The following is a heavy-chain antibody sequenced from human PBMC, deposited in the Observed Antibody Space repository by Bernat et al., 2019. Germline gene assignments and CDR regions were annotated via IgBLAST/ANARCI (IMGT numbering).Heavy chain of an antibody. CDR3: AREYGMDV. CDR2: IWYGGSNK. V-gene: IGHV3-33*01. Sequence: QVQLVESGGGVVQPGRSLRLSCAASGFTFSSYGMHWVRQAPGKGLEWVAVIWYGGSNKYYADSVKGRFTISRDNSKNTLYLQMNSLRAEDTAVYYCAREYGMDVWGQGTTVTVSS. J-gene: IGHJ6*02. CDR1: GFTFSSYG.